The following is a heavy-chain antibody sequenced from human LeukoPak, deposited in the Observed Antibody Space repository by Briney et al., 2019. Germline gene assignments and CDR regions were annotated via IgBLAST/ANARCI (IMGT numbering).Heavy chain of an antibody. CDR1: GGSISSYY. CDR2: ISSSGNA. J-gene: IGHJ6*03. Sequence: SETLSLTCTVSGGSISSYYWNWIRQPAGKGLEWIGRISSSGNANYNPSLKSRVTLSVDTSRNQLSLILNSVTAADTAVFYCATEPTRTPYYYMDVWGKGTTVIVSS. D-gene: IGHD1-1*01. V-gene: IGHV4-4*07. CDR3: ATEPTRTPYYYMDV.